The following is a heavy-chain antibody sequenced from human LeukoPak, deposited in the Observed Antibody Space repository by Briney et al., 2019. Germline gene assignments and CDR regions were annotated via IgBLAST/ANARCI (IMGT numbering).Heavy chain of an antibody. CDR3: AKDHVTWGNRYFDH. CDR1: GFTFSTYG. CDR2: TGHDGTKI. J-gene: IGHJ4*02. V-gene: IGHV3-30*02. D-gene: IGHD3-16*01. Sequence: GGSLRLSCAASGFTFSTYGMHWVRQAPGKGLEWVAFTGHDGTKIYYADSVQGRFTISRDNSKNTLYLEMNSLSGEDTALYYCAKDHVTWGNRYFDHWGQGTLGTVSS.